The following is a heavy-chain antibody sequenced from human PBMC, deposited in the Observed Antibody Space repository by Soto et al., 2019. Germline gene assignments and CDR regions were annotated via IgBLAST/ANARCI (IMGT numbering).Heavy chain of an antibody. Sequence: SETLSLTCTVSGGSISSGDYYWSWIRQPPGKGLECIGYIYYSGSTYYNPSLKSRVTISVDTSKNQFSLKLSSVTAADTAVYYCARVIYDSSTYYFDYWGQGTLVTVSS. CDR3: ARVIYDSSTYYFDY. CDR2: IYYSGST. D-gene: IGHD3-22*01. J-gene: IGHJ4*02. V-gene: IGHV4-30-4*01. CDR1: GGSISSGDYY.